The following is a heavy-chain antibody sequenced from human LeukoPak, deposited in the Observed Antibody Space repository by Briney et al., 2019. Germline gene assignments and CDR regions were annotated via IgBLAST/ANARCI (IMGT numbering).Heavy chain of an antibody. J-gene: IGHJ4*02. CDR1: GYTFTGSY. V-gene: IGHV1-2*02. Sequence: ASVKVSCKASGYTFTGSYMHWVRQAPGQGLEWMGWINPKSGGTNYAQTFQGRVTMTRDTSISTAYMEVSRLTSDDTAVYYCARDGPGDRTTYDYWGQGTLVTVSS. CDR3: ARDGPGDRTTYDY. D-gene: IGHD1-14*01. CDR2: INPKSGGT.